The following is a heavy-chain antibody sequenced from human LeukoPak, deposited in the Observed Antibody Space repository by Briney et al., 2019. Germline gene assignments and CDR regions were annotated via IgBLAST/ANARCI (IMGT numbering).Heavy chain of an antibody. Sequence: SETLSLTCTVSSGSINNYYWSWIRQPPGRGLEWMGHIYSNGDTKYNPSLKGRVTMSVDTAKNQFSLTLSSVTAADTAVYYCARHGGGYTYAYIYWGQGTLVTVSS. CDR3: ARHGGGYTYAYIY. CDR2: IYSNGDT. D-gene: IGHD5-18*01. J-gene: IGHJ4*02. V-gene: IGHV4-59*01. CDR1: SGSINNYY.